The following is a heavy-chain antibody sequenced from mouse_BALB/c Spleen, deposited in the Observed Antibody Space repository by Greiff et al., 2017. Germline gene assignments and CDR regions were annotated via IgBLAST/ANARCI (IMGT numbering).Heavy chain of an antibody. J-gene: IGHJ3*01. V-gene: IGHV1-54*01. CDR1: AYAFTNYL. CDR2: INPGSGGT. D-gene: IGHD1-1*01. Sequence: VQLQQSGAELVRPVTSVKVSCKASAYAFTNYLIEWVKQRPGQGLEWIGVINPGSGGTNYNEKFKGKATLTADKSSSTAYMQLSSLTSDDSAVYFCAREAPLTTGVAPPFAYWGQGTLVTVSA. CDR3: AREAPLTTGVAPPFAY.